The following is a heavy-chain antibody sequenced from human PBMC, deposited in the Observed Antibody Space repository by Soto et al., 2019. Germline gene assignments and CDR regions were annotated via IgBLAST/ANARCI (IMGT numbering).Heavy chain of an antibody. Sequence: QVQLQEPGPGLVKPSQTLFLTCTVSGGSISSCGYYWSWIRQHPGKGLEWIGYIYYSGSTYYTPSLKSRVTISVDTSKNEFSLKLSSVTAADTAVYYWARFIAACPFDYWGQGTLLSVSS. V-gene: IGHV4-31*03. CDR1: GGSISSCGYY. D-gene: IGHD6-13*01. CDR3: ARFIAACPFDY. CDR2: IYYSGST. J-gene: IGHJ4*02.